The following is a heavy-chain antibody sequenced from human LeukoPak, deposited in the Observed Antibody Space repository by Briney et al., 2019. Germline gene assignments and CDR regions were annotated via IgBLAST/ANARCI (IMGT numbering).Heavy chain of an antibody. D-gene: IGHD3-3*01. CDR3: ARDHSKVYYDFWSRYYFGGGRGDSWFDP. CDR1: GYTFTSYY. V-gene: IGHV1-46*01. J-gene: IGHJ5*02. Sequence: ASVKVSCKASGYTFTSYYMHWVRQAPGQGLEWMGIINPSGGSTSYAQKFQGRVTMTRDTSTSTVYMELSSLRSEDTAVYYCARDHSKVYYDFWSRYYFGGGRGDSWFDPWGQGTLVTVSS. CDR2: INPSGGST.